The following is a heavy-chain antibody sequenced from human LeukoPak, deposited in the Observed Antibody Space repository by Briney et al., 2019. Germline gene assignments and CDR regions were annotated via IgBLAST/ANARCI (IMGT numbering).Heavy chain of an antibody. V-gene: IGHV4-30-4*08. CDR3: ARGYSYGSGAFDI. CDR1: GGSISSSSYY. J-gene: IGHJ3*02. D-gene: IGHD5-18*01. CDR2: IYYSGST. Sequence: SETLSLTCTVSGGSISSSSYYWGWIRQPPGKGLEWIGYIYYSGSTYYNPSLKSRVTISVDTSKNQFSLKLSSVTAADTAVYYCARGYSYGSGAFDIWGQGTMVTVSS.